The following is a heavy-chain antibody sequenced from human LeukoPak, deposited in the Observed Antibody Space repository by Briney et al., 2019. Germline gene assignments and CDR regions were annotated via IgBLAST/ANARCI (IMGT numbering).Heavy chain of an antibody. CDR3: AKVGSGWYGIDY. J-gene: IGHJ4*02. Sequence: GGSLRLSCAASGFTFSGYGMHLVRQAPGKGLEWVAFIWDEGSNIYYADSVKGRFTISRDNSKNTLYLQMNGLRAEDTAVYYCAKVGSGWYGIDYWGQGTLVTVSS. D-gene: IGHD6-19*01. V-gene: IGHV3-30*02. CDR1: GFTFSGYG. CDR2: IWDEGSNI.